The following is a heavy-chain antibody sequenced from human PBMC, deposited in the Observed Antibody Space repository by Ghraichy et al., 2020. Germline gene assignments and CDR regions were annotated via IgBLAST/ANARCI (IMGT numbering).Heavy chain of an antibody. V-gene: IGHV3-23*01. CDR3: AKHRFGDY. J-gene: IGHJ4*02. D-gene: IGHD3-16*02. CDR1: GFTFSTYA. Sequence: GGSLRLSCAASGFTFSTYAMTWVRQAPGKGLEWVSAISGGGVSTFYADSVKGRFTISRDNSKNTLYLQMNSLRAEDTAVYYCAKHRFGDYWGQGTLVTVSS. CDR2: ISGGGVST.